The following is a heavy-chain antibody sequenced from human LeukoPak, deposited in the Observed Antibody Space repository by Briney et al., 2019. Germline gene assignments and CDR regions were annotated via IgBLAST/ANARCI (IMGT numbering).Heavy chain of an antibody. D-gene: IGHD3-9*01. V-gene: IGHV4-59*08. J-gene: IGHJ5*02. CDR1: GGSISSYY. CDR3: ARGMYYDILTGLPNWFDP. Sequence: SETLSLTCTVSGGSISSYYWSWIRQPPGKGLEWIGYIYYSGSTNYNPSLKSRVNISVDTSKNQFSLKLTPVTAADTAVYYCARGMYYDILTGLPNWFDPWGQGTLVTVSS. CDR2: IYYSGST.